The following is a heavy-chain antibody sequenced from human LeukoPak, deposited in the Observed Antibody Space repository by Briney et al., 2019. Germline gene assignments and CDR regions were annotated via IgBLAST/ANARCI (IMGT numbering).Heavy chain of an antibody. CDR3: ARVHWSDSSSWNDAFDI. Sequence: GGSLRLSCAASGFTFSIYAMSWVRQAPGKGLEWVSTVSGSGHSTFYADSVKGRFTISRDNSKNTLYLQMNSLRAEDTALYYCARVHWSDSSSWNDAFDIWGQGTMVTVSS. V-gene: IGHV3-23*01. CDR1: GFTFSIYA. J-gene: IGHJ3*02. CDR2: VSGSGHST. D-gene: IGHD6-13*01.